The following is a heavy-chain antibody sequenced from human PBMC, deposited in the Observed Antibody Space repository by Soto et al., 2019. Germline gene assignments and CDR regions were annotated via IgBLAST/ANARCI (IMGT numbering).Heavy chain of an antibody. J-gene: IGHJ4*02. D-gene: IGHD6-6*01. CDR2: SSGSGGST. CDR3: AKSITARPFDY. Sequence: GGSLRLSCAASGFTFRSYAMTCVRQTPGKGLEWVSASSGSGGSTYYEDSVKGRFTISRDNSKNTLYLQMNSLRAEDTAVYYCAKSITARPFDYWGQGALVTVSS. V-gene: IGHV3-23*01. CDR1: GFTFRSYA.